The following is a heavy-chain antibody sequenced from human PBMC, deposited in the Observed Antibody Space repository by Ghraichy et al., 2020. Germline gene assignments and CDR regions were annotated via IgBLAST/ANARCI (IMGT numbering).Heavy chain of an antibody. V-gene: IGHV3-23*01. D-gene: IGHD3-22*01. CDR3: AKLNYDSSGRYYYYYGMDV. J-gene: IGHJ6*02. Sequence: GESLNISCAASGFTFRSYAMSWVRQAPGKGLEWVSGLSGSGGSTYYADSVKGRFIISRDNSKSTLYLQMNSLRAEDTAVYYCAKLNYDSSGRYYYYYGMDVWGQGTTVTVSS. CDR1: GFTFRSYA. CDR2: LSGSGGST.